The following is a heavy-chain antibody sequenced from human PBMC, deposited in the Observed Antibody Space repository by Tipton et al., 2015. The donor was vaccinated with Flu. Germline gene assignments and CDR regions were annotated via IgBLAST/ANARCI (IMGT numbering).Heavy chain of an antibody. CDR1: GFTFSSYA. CDR2: ISYDGSNK. CDR3: ARDTPGGLFDY. J-gene: IGHJ4*02. V-gene: IGHV3-30*04. Sequence: SLRLSCAASGFTFSSYAMHWVRQAPGKGLEWVAVISYDGSNKYYADSVKVRFTISRDNSKNTLYLQMNSLRAEDTAVYYCARDTPGGLFDYWGQGTLVTVSS. D-gene: IGHD2-15*01.